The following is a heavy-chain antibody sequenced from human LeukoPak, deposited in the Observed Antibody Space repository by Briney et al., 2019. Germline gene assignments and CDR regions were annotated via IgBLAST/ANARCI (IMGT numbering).Heavy chain of an antibody. Sequence: SETLPLTCTVSGGSISSGSYYWSWIRQPAGKGLEWIGSIYYSGSTYYNPSLKSRVTISVDTSKNQFSLKLSSVTAADTAVYYCARSRGLVAAATNWGQGTLVTVSS. D-gene: IGHD6-13*01. J-gene: IGHJ4*02. CDR3: ARSRGLVAAATN. CDR1: GGSISSGSYY. CDR2: IYYSGST. V-gene: IGHV4-39*07.